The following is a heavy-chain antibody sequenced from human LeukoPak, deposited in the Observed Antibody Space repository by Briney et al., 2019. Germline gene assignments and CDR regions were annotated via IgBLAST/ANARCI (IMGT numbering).Heavy chain of an antibody. V-gene: IGHV3-30-3*01. CDR1: GFTFSSYA. CDR3: ARDQLRFLEWLLYYYYGMDV. Sequence: GGSLSLSCAASGFTFSSYAMHWVRQAPGKGLEWVAVISYDGSNKYYADSVKGRFTISRDNSKNTLYLQMNSLRAEDTAVYYCARDQLRFLEWLLYYYYGMDVWGQGTTVTVSS. D-gene: IGHD3-3*01. CDR2: ISYDGSNK. J-gene: IGHJ6*02.